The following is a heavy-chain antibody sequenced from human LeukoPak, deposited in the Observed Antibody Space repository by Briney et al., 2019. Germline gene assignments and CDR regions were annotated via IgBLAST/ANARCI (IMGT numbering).Heavy chain of an antibody. D-gene: IGHD3-16*02. Sequence: PSETLSLTCTVSGASINSNSFYWGWIRQPPGHGLEWIGTIYYNGDTFYNPSPKSRVTMYVDTYASQFSLKMPSVTAADTAVYYCAVLLYRHYHWFDSWGRGTLVSVSS. J-gene: IGHJ5*01. CDR2: IYYNGDT. CDR1: GASINSNSFY. V-gene: IGHV4-39*01. CDR3: AVLLYRHYHWFDS.